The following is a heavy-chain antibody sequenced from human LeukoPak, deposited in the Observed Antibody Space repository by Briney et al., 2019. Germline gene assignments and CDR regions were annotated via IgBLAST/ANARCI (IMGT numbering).Heavy chain of an antibody. Sequence: SETLSLTCAVYGGSFSGYYWSWIRQPPGKGLEWIGYIYHSGSTYYNPSLKSRVTMSVDTSKNQFSLKLSSVTAADTAVYYCAREMVAASGVQSRIPYYFDYWGQGTLVTVSS. V-gene: IGHV4-34*01. D-gene: IGHD2-15*01. J-gene: IGHJ4*02. CDR2: IYHSGST. CDR1: GGSFSGYY. CDR3: AREMVAASGVQSRIPYYFDY.